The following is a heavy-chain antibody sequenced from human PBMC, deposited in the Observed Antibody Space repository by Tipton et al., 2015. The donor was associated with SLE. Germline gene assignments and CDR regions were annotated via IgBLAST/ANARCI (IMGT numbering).Heavy chain of an antibody. CDR3: ARRYYDSSGYYYSFFDY. D-gene: IGHD3-22*01. J-gene: IGHJ4*02. Sequence: SLRLSCAASGFTVSSNYMSWVRQAPGKGLEWVSVIYSGGSTYYADSVKGRFTISRDNSKNTLYLQMNSLRAEDTAVYYCARRYYDSSGYYYSFFDYWGQGTLVTVSS. V-gene: IGHV3-66*04. CDR2: IYSGGST. CDR1: GFTVSSNY.